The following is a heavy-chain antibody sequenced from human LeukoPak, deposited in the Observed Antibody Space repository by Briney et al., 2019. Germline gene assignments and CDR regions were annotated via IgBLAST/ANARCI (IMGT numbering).Heavy chain of an antibody. CDR2: ISGSGGSI. V-gene: IGHV3-23*01. Sequence: GGCLTHSRVATGFTFSCYAMRGVRPAAGKGLEEVSSISGSGGSIYYADSVKGRFTISRDNSKSTLYRQMNSLRAEDTAIYYCAKEAVAAAGPFDYWGQGTLVTVSS. CDR3: AKEAVAAAGPFDY. CDR1: GFTFSCYA. D-gene: IGHD6-13*01. J-gene: IGHJ4*02.